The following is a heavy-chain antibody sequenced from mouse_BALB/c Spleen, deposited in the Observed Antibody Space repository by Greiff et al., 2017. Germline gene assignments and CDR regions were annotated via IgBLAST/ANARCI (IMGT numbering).Heavy chain of an antibody. J-gene: IGHJ1*01. CDR2: ISDGGSYT. CDR1: GFTFSDYY. V-gene: IGHV5-4*02. D-gene: IGHD2-14*01. CDR3: ARDRYDAFDV. Sequence: EVKLVESGGGLVKPGGSLKLSCAASGFTFSDYYMYWVRQTPEKRLEWVATISDGGSYTYYPDSVKGRFTISRDNAKNNLYLQMSSLKSEDTAMYYCARDRYDAFDVWGAGTTVTVSS.